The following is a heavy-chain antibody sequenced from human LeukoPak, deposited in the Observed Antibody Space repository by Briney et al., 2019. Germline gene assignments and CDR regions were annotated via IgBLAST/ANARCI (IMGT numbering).Heavy chain of an antibody. CDR2: INPNSGST. D-gene: IGHD2-15*01. V-gene: IGHV1-2*06. CDR1: GYTFTGYY. Sequence: ASVKVSCKASGYTFTGYYMHWVRQAPGQGLEWMGRINPNSGSTNYAQKFQGRVTMTRDTSISTAYMELSRLRSDDTAVYYCAFPELLRGDDAFDIWGQGTMVTVSS. CDR3: AFPELLRGDDAFDI. J-gene: IGHJ3*02.